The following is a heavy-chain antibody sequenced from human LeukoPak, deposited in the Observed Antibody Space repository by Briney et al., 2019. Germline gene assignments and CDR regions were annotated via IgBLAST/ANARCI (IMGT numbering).Heavy chain of an antibody. D-gene: IGHD3-22*01. CDR3: VNPGWYYDSSGYSYYYGMDV. Sequence: GGSLRLSCSASGFTFSRYGMHWVRQAPGKGLEYVSAIVSNGDSTYYADSVKGRFTIYRDNAKNTLYLQMSSLRPDDTAVYYCVNPGWYYDSSGYSYYYGMDVWGQGTTVTVSS. CDR2: IVSNGDST. V-gene: IGHV3-64D*09. J-gene: IGHJ6*02. CDR1: GFTFSRYG.